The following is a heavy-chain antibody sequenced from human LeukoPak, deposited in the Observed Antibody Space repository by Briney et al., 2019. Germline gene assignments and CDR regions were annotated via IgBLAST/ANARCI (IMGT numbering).Heavy chain of an antibody. CDR2: IIPIFGTA. J-gene: IGHJ4*02. CDR1: GGTFSSYA. V-gene: IGHV1-69*05. Sequence: SVKVSCKASGGTFSSYAISWVRQAPGQGLEWMGGIIPIFGTANYAQKFQGRVTITRDTFASTAYMELSSLRSEDTAVYYCARVGAAAGPYYFDYWGQGTLVTVSS. D-gene: IGHD6-13*01. CDR3: ARVGAAAGPYYFDY.